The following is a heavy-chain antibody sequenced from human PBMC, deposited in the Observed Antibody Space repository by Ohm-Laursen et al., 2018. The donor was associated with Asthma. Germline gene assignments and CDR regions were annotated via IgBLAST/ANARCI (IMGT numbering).Heavy chain of an antibody. CDR2: INPLGYEK. CDR1: GVAFTDSW. Sequence: SLRLSCAASGVAFTDSWMSWVRQLPGWSLEWVAKINPLGYEKYYMDSVRGRFTVSRDNAKNSQYLKMNSLRVEDTAVYYCVTDAWWSYVHWGQGTLVTVSS. D-gene: IGHD1-26*01. J-gene: IGHJ1*01. CDR3: VTDAWWSYVH. V-gene: IGHV3-7*01.